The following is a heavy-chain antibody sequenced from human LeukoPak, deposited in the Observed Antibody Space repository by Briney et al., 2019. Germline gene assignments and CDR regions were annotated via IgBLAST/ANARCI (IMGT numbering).Heavy chain of an antibody. CDR1: GFTFSSYA. CDR3: VKPTIEMATITSSSFDY. CDR2: ISGSGGST. Sequence: PGGSLRLSCAASGFTFSSYAMSWVRQAPGKGLEWVSAISGSGGSTYYADSVKGRFTISRDNSKNTLYLQMSSLRAEDTAVYYCVKPTIEMATITSSSFDYWGQGTLVTVSS. V-gene: IGHV3-23*01. D-gene: IGHD5-24*01. J-gene: IGHJ4*02.